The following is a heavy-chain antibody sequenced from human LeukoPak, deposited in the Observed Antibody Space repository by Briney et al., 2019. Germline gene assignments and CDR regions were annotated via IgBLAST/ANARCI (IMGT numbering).Heavy chain of an antibody. D-gene: IGHD3-16*02. Sequence: ASVKVSCKASGYTFTSYGIIWVRQAPGQGLEWMGWISAYNGNTNYAQKLQGRVSMTTDTSTSTAYMELRSLRSDDTAVYCCARVEAMITFGGVIVDAFDIWGQGTMVTVSS. CDR2: ISAYNGNT. CDR3: ARVEAMITFGGVIVDAFDI. V-gene: IGHV1-18*01. CDR1: GYTFTSYG. J-gene: IGHJ3*02.